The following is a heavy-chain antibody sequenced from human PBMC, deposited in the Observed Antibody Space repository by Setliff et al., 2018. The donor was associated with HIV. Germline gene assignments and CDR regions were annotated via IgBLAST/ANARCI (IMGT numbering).Heavy chain of an antibody. CDR3: AYCNHLTWLSFDY. J-gene: IGHJ4*02. Sequence: SETLSLTCAVYGGSFSGYYWSWIRQPPGKGLEWIGEINHSGSTNYNPSLKSRVTISVYTSMNRFSLTLTSVTAADTAVYYCAYCNHLTWLSFDYWCQGALVTVSS. CDR2: INHSGST. D-gene: IGHD3-9*01. CDR1: GGSFSGYY. V-gene: IGHV4-34*01.